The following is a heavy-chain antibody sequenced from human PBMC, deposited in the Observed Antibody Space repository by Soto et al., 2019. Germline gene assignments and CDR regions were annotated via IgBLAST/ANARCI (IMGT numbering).Heavy chain of an antibody. CDR3: ARVCTSCSLRAGAFDI. CDR1: GFTFSSYG. V-gene: IGHV3-33*01. CDR2: IWYDGSNK. J-gene: IGHJ3*02. D-gene: IGHD2-2*01. Sequence: PGGSLRLSCAASGFTFSSYGMHWVRQAPGKGLEWVAVIWYDGSNKYYADSVKGRFTISRDNSKNTLYLQMNSLRAEDTAVYYCARVCTSCSLRAGAFDIWGQGTIVTVSS.